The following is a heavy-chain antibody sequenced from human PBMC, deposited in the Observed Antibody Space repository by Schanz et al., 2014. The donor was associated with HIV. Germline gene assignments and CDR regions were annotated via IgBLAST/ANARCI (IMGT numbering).Heavy chain of an antibody. Sequence: QVQLVQSGAEVKKPGSSVRVSCKASGGTFSSYAISWVRQAPGQGLEWMGWINPNSGGTNYAQKFQGRVTLTRDTSISTAYMELSRLRSDDTAVYYCARVGSGSYYVRYFDYWGQGTLVTVSS. J-gene: IGHJ4*02. V-gene: IGHV1-2*02. CDR3: ARVGSGSYYVRYFDY. CDR1: GGTFSSYA. CDR2: INPNSGGT. D-gene: IGHD3-10*01.